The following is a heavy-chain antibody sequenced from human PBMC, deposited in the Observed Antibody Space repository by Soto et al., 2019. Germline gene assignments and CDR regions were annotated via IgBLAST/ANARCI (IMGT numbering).Heavy chain of an antibody. CDR3: GKDPNGDWIGGFHI. CDR2: IGSSGGTT. Sequence: PGGSLRLSCAASGFTFHNYAMSWVRQAPGKGLEWVSGIGSSGGTTHLADSVKGRFTISRDNSKNTLYLEMNSLRAEDTAVYYCGKDPNGDWIGGFHIWGPGTMATVPS. V-gene: IGHV3-23*01. D-gene: IGHD4-17*01. J-gene: IGHJ3*02. CDR1: GFTFHNYA.